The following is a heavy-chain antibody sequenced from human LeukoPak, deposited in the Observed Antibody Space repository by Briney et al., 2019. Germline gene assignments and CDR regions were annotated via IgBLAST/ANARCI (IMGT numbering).Heavy chain of an antibody. CDR3: ARGTIFGVVISFDP. V-gene: IGHV4-39*07. J-gene: IGHJ5*02. D-gene: IGHD3-3*01. CDR2: IYYSGST. CDR1: GGSISSSSYY. Sequence: SETLSLTCTVSGGSISSSSYYWGWIRQPPGKGLEWIGSIYYSGSTYYNPSLKSRVTISVGTSKNQFSLKLSSVTAADTAVYYCARGTIFGVVISFDPWGQGTLVTVSS.